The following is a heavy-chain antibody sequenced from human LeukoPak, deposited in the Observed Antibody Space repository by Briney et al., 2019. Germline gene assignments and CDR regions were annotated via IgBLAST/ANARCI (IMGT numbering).Heavy chain of an antibody. CDR2: LGHEGSNK. V-gene: IGHV3-30*02. J-gene: IGHJ4*02. D-gene: IGHD1-1*01. CDR3: VKDGHWTFDY. Sequence: PGGSLRLSCAASGFTFSTSAMHWVRQLPGKGLAWVAFLGHEGSNKYYADSVKGRFTISGDNSKNTLYLHMNSLRAEDTAIYYCVKDGHWTFDYWGQGTLVTVSS. CDR1: GFTFSTSA.